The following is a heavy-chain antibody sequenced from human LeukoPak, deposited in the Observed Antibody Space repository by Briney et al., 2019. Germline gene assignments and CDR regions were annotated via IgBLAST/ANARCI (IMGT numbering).Heavy chain of an antibody. V-gene: IGHV4-59*12. Sequence: PSETLSLTCTVSGGSISSYYWSWIRQPPGKGLEWIGYIYYSGSTNYNPSLKTRVTMSVDTSKNQFSLKLSSVTAADTAVYYCARDLVGAKAVWGQGTLVTVSS. CDR3: ARDLVGAKAV. CDR2: IYYSGST. J-gene: IGHJ4*02. CDR1: GGSISSYY. D-gene: IGHD1-26*01.